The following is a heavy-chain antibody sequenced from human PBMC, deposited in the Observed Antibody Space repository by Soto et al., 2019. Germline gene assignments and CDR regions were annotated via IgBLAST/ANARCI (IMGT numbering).Heavy chain of an antibody. CDR1: GYSISSSNW. Sequence: SETLSLTCAVSGYSISSSNWWGWIRQPPGKGLEWIGYIYYSGSTYYNPSLKSRVTMSVDTSKNQFSLKLSSVTAVDTAVYYCARIERGSYAGPFDPWGQGTLVTVS. D-gene: IGHD1-26*01. CDR3: ARIERGSYAGPFDP. V-gene: IGHV4-28*01. J-gene: IGHJ5*02. CDR2: IYYSGST.